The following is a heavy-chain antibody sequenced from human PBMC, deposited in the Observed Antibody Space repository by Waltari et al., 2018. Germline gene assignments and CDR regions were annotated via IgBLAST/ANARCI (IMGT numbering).Heavy chain of an antibody. V-gene: IGHV4-59*01. CDR2: IYYSGST. CDR1: GGSISSYY. J-gene: IGHJ3*02. CDR3: ARDKITFGGVIEHDAFDI. Sequence: QVQLQESGPGLVKPSETLSLTCTVSGGSISSYYWSWIRQPPGKGLEWIGYIYYSGSTNYNPSLKSRVTISVDTSKNQFSLKLSAVTAADTAVYYCARDKITFGGVIEHDAFDIWGQGTMVTVSS. D-gene: IGHD3-16*02.